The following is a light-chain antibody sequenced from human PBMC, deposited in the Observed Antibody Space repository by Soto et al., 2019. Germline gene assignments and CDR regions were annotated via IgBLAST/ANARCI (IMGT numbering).Light chain of an antibody. CDR3: QKYNSAPRT. J-gene: IGKJ3*01. Sequence: DIQMTQSPSSLSASVGDRVTITCRASQGISNYLAWYQQKPGKVPKLLIYAASTLQSGVPSRFSGSGSGTDFTLTISGLQPEDVATYYSQKYNSAPRTFGPGTKVDIK. V-gene: IGKV1-27*01. CDR1: QGISNY. CDR2: AAS.